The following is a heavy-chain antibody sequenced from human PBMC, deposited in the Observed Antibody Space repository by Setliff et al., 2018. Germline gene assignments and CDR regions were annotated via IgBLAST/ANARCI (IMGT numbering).Heavy chain of an antibody. Sequence: SETLSLTCAVYGGSFSAYYWSWIRQPPGKGLEWIAEINHSGNTNFNPSLKSRVTISVDTSKNQFSLNLNSVTAADTGVYYCARARELHAVVVTGIPGGWFDPWGQGTLVTVSS. CDR3: ARARELHAVVVTGIPGGWFDP. CDR2: INHSGNT. V-gene: IGHV4-34*01. J-gene: IGHJ5*02. CDR1: GGSFSAYY. D-gene: IGHD2-21*02.